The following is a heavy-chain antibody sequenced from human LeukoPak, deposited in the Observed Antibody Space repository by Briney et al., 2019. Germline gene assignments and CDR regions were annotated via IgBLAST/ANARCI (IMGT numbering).Heavy chain of an antibody. D-gene: IGHD3-22*01. CDR2: ISYDGSNK. Sequence: GGSLRLSCAASGFTFSSYAMHWVRQAPGKGLEWVAVISYDGSNKYYADPVKGRFTISRDNSKNTLYLQMNSLRAEDTAVYYCASGDYYDSSAEWGQGTLVTVSS. CDR1: GFTFSSYA. J-gene: IGHJ4*02. CDR3: ASGDYYDSSAE. V-gene: IGHV3-30*01.